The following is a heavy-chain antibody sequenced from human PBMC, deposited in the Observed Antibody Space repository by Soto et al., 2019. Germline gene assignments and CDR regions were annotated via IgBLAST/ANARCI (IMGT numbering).Heavy chain of an antibody. CDR3: ATALYSGAWYRGMDA. CDR1: GFTFSIYA. D-gene: IGHD6-19*01. CDR2: ISGSGGST. V-gene: IGHV3-23*01. Sequence: GGSLRLSCAASGFTFSIYAMSWVRQAPGKGLEWVSIISGSGGSTYDADSVKGQFTISRDNSKNTLYLQRNSLRAEATAVYYCATALYSGAWYRGMDAWGQGTTVTVSS. J-gene: IGHJ6*02.